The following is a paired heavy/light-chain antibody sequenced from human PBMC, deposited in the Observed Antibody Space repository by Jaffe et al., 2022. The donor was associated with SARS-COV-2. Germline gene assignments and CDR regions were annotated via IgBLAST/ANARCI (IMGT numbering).Heavy chain of an antibody. D-gene: IGHD6-19*01. J-gene: IGHJ4*02. CDR2: IAAYNDKA. V-gene: IGHV1-18*01. CDR1: GYIFTSVG. CDR3: ARWLVTDHFDF. Sequence: QVQLVQSGAEVKKPGDSVRVSCKASGYIFTSVGISWVRQVPGQGLEWVGWIAAYNDKADYGRRFQGRVTMNTDTATSTAYMELRGLTSDDTAVYYCARWLVTDHFDFWGQGTVVTVSP.
Light chain of an antibody. Sequence: QSVLTQAPSMSAAPGQRVTISCSGTNSNVGKNFVSWYQQFPGAAPKLLIYENNKRPSEIPDRFSASKSGTSATLDITGLQTGDEAEYFCGVRDSSLASWVFGGGTQVTVL. J-gene: IGLJ3*02. CDR3: GVRDSSLASWV. V-gene: IGLV1-51*02. CDR2: ENN. CDR1: NSNVGKNF.